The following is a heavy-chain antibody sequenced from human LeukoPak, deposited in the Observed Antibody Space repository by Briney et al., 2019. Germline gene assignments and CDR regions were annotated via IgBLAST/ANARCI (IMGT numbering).Heavy chain of an antibody. CDR3: ARDGTYYYGSGSYYHKD. V-gene: IGHV3-11*01. Sequence: PGGSLRLSCAASGFTFSDYYMSWIRQAPGKGLEWVSYISKSGDTIYYADSVKGRFTIFRDNAKNSLYLQMNSLRAEDTAVYYCARDGTYYYGSGSYYHKDWGQGTLVTVSS. CDR1: GFTFSDYY. CDR2: ISKSGDTI. J-gene: IGHJ4*02. D-gene: IGHD3-10*01.